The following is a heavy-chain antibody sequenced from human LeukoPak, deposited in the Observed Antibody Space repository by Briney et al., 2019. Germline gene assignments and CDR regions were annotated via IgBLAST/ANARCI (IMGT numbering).Heavy chain of an antibody. D-gene: IGHD3-10*01. CDR1: GFTFSSYS. CDR2: ISSSSSTI. V-gene: IGHV3-48*04. J-gene: IGHJ4*02. CDR3: ARELTRSGGYYFDY. Sequence: GGSLRLSCAASGFTFSSYSINWVRQAPGKGLEWVSYISSSSSTIYYADSVKGRFTISRDNAKNSLYLQMNSLRAEDTAVYYCARELTRSGGYYFDYWGQGTLVTVSS.